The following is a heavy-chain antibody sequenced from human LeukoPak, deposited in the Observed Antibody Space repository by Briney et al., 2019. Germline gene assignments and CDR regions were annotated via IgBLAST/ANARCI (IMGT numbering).Heavy chain of an antibody. CDR2: ISSSGSTI. CDR1: GFTFSSYG. Sequence: PGGSLRLSCAASGFTFSSYGMHWVRQAPGEGLEWVSYISSSGSTIYYADSVKGRFTISRDNAKNSLYLQMNSLRAEDTAVYYCARGLWGTSDYWGQGTLVTVSS. D-gene: IGHD2-8*01. J-gene: IGHJ4*02. V-gene: IGHV3-48*04. CDR3: ARGLWGTSDY.